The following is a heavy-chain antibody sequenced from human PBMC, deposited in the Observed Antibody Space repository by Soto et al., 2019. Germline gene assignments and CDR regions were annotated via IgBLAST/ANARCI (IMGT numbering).Heavy chain of an antibody. D-gene: IGHD5-18*01. V-gene: IGHV3-30-3*01. CDR1: GFTFSSYA. Sequence: GGSLRLSCAASGFTFSSYAMHWVRQAPGKGLEWVAVISYDGSNKYYADSVKGRFTISRDNSKNTLYLQMNSLRAEDTAVYYCARVARGYSYGSQFDYWGQGTLVTVSS. CDR2: ISYDGSNK. CDR3: ARVARGYSYGSQFDY. J-gene: IGHJ4*02.